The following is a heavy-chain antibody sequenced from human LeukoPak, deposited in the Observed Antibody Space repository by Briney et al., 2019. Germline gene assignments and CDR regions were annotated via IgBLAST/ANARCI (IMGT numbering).Heavy chain of an antibody. CDR1: GFTFSSYG. Sequence: PGGSLRLSCAASGFTFSSYGMHWVRQAPGKGLEWVAVISYDGSNKYYADSVKGRFTISRDNSKNTLYLQMNSLSAEDTAVYYCARDAAIDYWGQGTLVTVSS. D-gene: IGHD6-13*01. CDR2: ISYDGSNK. V-gene: IGHV3-30*03. CDR3: ARDAAIDY. J-gene: IGHJ4*02.